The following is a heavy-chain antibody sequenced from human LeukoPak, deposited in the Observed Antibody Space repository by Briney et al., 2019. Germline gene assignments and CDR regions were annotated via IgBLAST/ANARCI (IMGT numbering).Heavy chain of an antibody. CDR1: GGSISSGGYY. Sequence: SETLSLTCTVSGGSISSGGYYWSWIRQPPGKGLEWMGYIYYSGSTYYNPSLKSRVTISVDTSKNQFSLKLSSVTAADTAVYHCARGWGYCSSTSCHPFDYWGQGTLVTVSS. CDR2: IYYSGST. CDR3: ARGWGYCSSTSCHPFDY. V-gene: IGHV4-30-4*01. D-gene: IGHD2-2*01. J-gene: IGHJ4*02.